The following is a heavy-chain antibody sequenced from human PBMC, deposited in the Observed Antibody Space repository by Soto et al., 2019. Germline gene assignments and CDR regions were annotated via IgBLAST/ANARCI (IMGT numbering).Heavy chain of an antibody. Sequence: SETLSLTCTVSGGSISSSSYYWGWIRQPPGKGLEWIGSIYYSGSTYYNPSLKSRVTISVDTSKNQFSLKLSSVTAADTAVYYCARRRVNPPWFDPWGQGTLVTVSS. J-gene: IGHJ5*02. V-gene: IGHV4-39*01. D-gene: IGHD2-21*01. CDR2: IYYSGST. CDR1: GGSISSSSYY. CDR3: ARRRVNPPWFDP.